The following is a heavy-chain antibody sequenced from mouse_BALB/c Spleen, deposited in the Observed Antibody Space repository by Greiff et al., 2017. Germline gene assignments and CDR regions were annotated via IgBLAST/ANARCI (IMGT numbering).Heavy chain of an antibody. CDR1: GFNIKDTY. CDR2: IDPANGNT. D-gene: IGHD1-1*01. Sequence: VQLQQSGAELVKPGASVKLSCTASGFNIKDTYMHWVKQRPEQGLEWIGRIDPANGNTKYDPKFQGKATITADTSSNTAYLQLSSLTSEDTAVYYCARGKITTRYAMDYWGQGTSVTVSS. J-gene: IGHJ4*01. CDR3: ARGKITTRYAMDY. V-gene: IGHV14-3*02.